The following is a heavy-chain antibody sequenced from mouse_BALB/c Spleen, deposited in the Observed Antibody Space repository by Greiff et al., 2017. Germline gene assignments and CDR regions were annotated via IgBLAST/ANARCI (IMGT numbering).Heavy chain of an antibody. D-gene: IGHD2-14*01. CDR1: GFTFSSYY. J-gene: IGHJ4*01. CDR2: INSNGGST. Sequence: EVKLVESGGGLVKLGGSLKLSCAASGFTFSSYYMSWVRQTPEKRLELVAAINSNGGSTYYPDTVKGRFTISRDNAKNTLYLQMSSLKSEDTALYYCARHDRYDYYYAMDYWGQGTSVTVSS. CDR3: ARHDRYDYYYAMDY. V-gene: IGHV5-6-2*01.